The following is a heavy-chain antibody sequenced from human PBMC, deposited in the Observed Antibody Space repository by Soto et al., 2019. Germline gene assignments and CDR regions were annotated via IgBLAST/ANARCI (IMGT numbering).Heavy chain of an antibody. V-gene: IGHV3-30*14. Sequence: QVQLVESGGGVVQPGRSLRLSCAASGFIFSNYAMHWVRQAPGKGLEWVTLISYDGSSKYYADSVRGRFTISRDNSKKQFYLQINSLGPEEKGGYYWGGGRKPDSKSYYDYYYGMDVWGQGTTVTVSS. CDR3: GGGRKPDSKSYYDYYYGMDV. J-gene: IGHJ6*02. D-gene: IGHD3-22*01. CDR2: ISYDGSSK. CDR1: GFIFSNYA.